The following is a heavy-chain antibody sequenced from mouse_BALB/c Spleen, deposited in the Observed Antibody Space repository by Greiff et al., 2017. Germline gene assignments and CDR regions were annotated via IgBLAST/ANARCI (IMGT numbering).Heavy chain of an antibody. CDR3: TIRGNGPFDY. CDR1: GYTFTSYY. J-gene: IGHJ2*01. Sequence: QVQLQQSGAELVKPGASVKLSCKASGYTFTSYYMYWVKQRPGQGLEWIGEINPSNGGTNFNEKFKSKATLTVDKSSSTAYMQLSSLTSEDSAVYYCTIRGNGPFDYWGQGTTLTVSS. V-gene: IGHV1S16*01. D-gene: IGHD1-1*02. CDR2: INPSNGGT.